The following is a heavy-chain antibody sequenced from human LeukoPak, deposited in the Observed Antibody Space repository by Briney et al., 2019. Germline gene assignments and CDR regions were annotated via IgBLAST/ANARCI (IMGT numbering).Heavy chain of an antibody. Sequence: GGSLRLSCAASGFIFPNFAMTWVRQVPGKGLEWVSGISNNGGRTYSARSVRGRFTISRDNSKNTLYLQMNSLRAEDTAVYYCARDRYSYGSFDYWGQGTLVTVSS. CDR2: ISNNGGRT. CDR3: ARDRYSYGSFDY. CDR1: GFIFPNFA. V-gene: IGHV3-23*01. J-gene: IGHJ4*02. D-gene: IGHD5-18*01.